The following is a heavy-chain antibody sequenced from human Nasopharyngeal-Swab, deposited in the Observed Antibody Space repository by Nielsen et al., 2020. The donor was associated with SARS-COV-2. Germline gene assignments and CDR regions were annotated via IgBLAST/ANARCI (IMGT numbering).Heavy chain of an antibody. CDR2: IPHDASNE. D-gene: IGHD4-17*01. V-gene: IGHV3-30*03. CDR3: ARDAPAHYGAFY. J-gene: IGHJ4*02. CDR1: GCTFSSFC. Sequence: SLKSSCASSGCTFSSFCMHLVRQAPGKGLEWLAFIPHDASNEYYGDSVKGRFSISRDSSKNTLYLQWDGLRGEDTAVYYCARDAPAHYGAFYWGRGTLVTVSS.